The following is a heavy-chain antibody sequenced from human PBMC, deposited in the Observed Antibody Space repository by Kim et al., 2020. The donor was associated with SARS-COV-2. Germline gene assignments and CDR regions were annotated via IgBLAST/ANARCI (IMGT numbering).Heavy chain of an antibody. J-gene: IGHJ4*02. CDR3: AKDNAGVTMIV. CDR2: T. Sequence: TYYADSVKGRFTISRDNSKNSLYLQMNSLRTEDTALYYCAKDNAGVTMIVWGQGTLVTVSS. V-gene: IGHV3-43*01. D-gene: IGHD3-22*01.